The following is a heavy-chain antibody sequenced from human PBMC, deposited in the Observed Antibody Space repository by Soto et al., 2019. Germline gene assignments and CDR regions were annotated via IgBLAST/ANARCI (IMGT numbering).Heavy chain of an antibody. CDR2: ISYDGSNK. J-gene: IGHJ5*02. CDR3: AKDHFLPRIAAAGTPFDP. Sequence: PGGSLRLSCAASGFTFSSYGMHWVRQAPGKGLEWVAVISYDGSNKYYADSVKGRFTISRDNSKNTLYLQMNSLRAEDTAVYYCAKDHFLPRIAAAGTPFDPWGQGTLVTVS. D-gene: IGHD6-13*01. V-gene: IGHV3-30*18. CDR1: GFTFSSYG.